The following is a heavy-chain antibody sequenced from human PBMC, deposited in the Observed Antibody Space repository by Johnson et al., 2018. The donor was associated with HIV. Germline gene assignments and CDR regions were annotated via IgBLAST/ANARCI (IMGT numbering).Heavy chain of an antibody. CDR3: AREAGAFDI. CDR1: GFTFSSYT. Sequence: QVQLVESGGGVVQPGGSLRLSCAASGFTFSSYTIHWVRQASGKGLEWVAVISFEGYNKYYADSVRGRFTISRDNAKNSLYLQMNSLRAEDTAVYYCAREAGAFDIWGQGTTVTVSP. CDR2: ISFEGYNK. V-gene: IGHV3-30*04. J-gene: IGHJ3*02.